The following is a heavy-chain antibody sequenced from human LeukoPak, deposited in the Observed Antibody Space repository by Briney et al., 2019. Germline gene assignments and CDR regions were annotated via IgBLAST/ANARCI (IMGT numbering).Heavy chain of an antibody. J-gene: IGHJ4*02. V-gene: IGHV3-23*01. CDR1: GSTFSSYA. Sequence: GGSLRLSCAASGSTFSSYAMSWVRQAPGKGLEWVSAISGSGGSTYYADSVKGRFTISRDNSKNTLYLQMNSLRAEDTAVYYCAKDLRITMVRGVDYWGQGTLVTVSS. CDR2: ISGSGGST. CDR3: AKDLRITMVRGVDY. D-gene: IGHD3-10*01.